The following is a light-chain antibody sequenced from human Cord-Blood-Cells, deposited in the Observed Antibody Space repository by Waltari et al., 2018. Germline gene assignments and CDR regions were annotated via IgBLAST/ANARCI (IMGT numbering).Light chain of an antibody. J-gene: IGKJ1*01. V-gene: IGKV4-1*01. CDR2: WAS. CDR1: QSVLYSSNNKNY. CDR3: QQYYSTPPT. Sequence: DIVMTQSPDSLAVSLGERATINCKSSQSVLYSSNNKNYLAWYQQKPGQTPKLLIYWASTRASGVPDRFSGSGSGTDFTLTISSLQAEDVAVYYCQQYYSTPPTFGQGTKVEIK.